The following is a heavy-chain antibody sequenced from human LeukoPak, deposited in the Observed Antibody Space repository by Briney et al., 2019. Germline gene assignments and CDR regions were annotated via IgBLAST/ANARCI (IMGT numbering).Heavy chain of an antibody. CDR2: ISHGGST. J-gene: IGHJ3*02. CDR3: ARSANAFDI. Sequence: PSETLSLTCAVSGGSVSGYYWSWIRQPPGKGPEWIGKISHGGSTNYNPSLKSRVTISVDTSTNQFSLNLSSVTAADTAVYYCARSANAFDIWGQGTMVTVSS. CDR1: GGSVSGYY. V-gene: IGHV4-34*01.